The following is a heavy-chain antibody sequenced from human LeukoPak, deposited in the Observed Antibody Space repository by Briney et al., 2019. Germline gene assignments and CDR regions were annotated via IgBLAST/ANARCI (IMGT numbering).Heavy chain of an antibody. CDR2: IYYSGSS. D-gene: IGHD6-19*01. V-gene: IGHV4-59*12. CDR3: ARWGSGWSYFDY. Sequence: SETLSLTCTLSGGSISTYYWSWIRQPPGKGLEWIGYIYYSGSSSYNPSLKSRGTISVDTSKNQFSLKLSSVTAADTAVYYCARWGSGWSYFDYWGQGTLVTVSS. J-gene: IGHJ4*02. CDR1: GGSISTYY.